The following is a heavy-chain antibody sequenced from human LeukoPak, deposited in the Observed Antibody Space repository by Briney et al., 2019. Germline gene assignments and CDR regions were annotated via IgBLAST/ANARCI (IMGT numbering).Heavy chain of an antibody. CDR2: ISGSGGST. CDR3: AKDSPRVGSGWEDYFDY. CDR1: GFTFSSYA. J-gene: IGHJ4*02. Sequence: PGGSLRLSCAASGFTFSSYAMSWVRQAPGKGLEWVSAISGSGGSTYYADSVKGRFTISRDNSKNTLYLQMNSLRAEDTVVYYCAKDSPRVGSGWEDYFDYWGQGTLVTVSS. D-gene: IGHD6-19*01. V-gene: IGHV3-23*01.